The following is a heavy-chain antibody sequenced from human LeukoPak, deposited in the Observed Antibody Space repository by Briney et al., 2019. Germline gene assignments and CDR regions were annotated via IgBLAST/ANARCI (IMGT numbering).Heavy chain of an antibody. V-gene: IGHV4-4*07. CDR1: GGSINSYY. CDR3: ATNYTAVSAFDS. D-gene: IGHD6-19*01. J-gene: IGHJ4*02. CDR2: IQTSGST. Sequence: PSETLSLTCTVSGGSINSYYWNWIRQPAGKGLELIGHIQTSGSTKYNPSLKSRVTMSIDTSKNQFSLNLYSVTAADTAVYYCATNYTAVSAFDSWGQGTLVTVSS.